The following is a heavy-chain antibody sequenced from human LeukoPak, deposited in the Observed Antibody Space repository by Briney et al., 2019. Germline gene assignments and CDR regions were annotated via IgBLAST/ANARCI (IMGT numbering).Heavy chain of an antibody. J-gene: IGHJ4*02. Sequence: SETLSPTCAVYGGSFSGYYWSWIRQPPGKGLEWIGEINHSGSTNYNPSLKSRVTISVDTSKNHFSLKLSSVTAADTAVYYCARRGGHGGSFDYWGQGTLVTVSS. CDR3: ARRGGHGGSFDY. CDR1: GGSFSGYY. V-gene: IGHV4-34*01. D-gene: IGHD4-23*01. CDR2: INHSGST.